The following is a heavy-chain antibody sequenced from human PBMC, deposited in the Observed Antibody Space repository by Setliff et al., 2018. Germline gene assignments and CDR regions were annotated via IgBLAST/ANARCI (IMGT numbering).Heavy chain of an antibody. J-gene: IGHJ6*03. Sequence: SVKVSCKASGGTFSRSAISWVRQAPGQGLEWMGGIIPVFGTPTYAQKFQGRVTITTDESTSTAYMELSSLRSEDTAVYYCARERGDIVTTTSYYYYLDVWGKGTTVTVSS. D-gene: IGHD5-12*01. V-gene: IGHV1-69*05. CDR3: ARERGDIVTTTSYYYYLDV. CDR1: GGTFSRSA. CDR2: IIPVFGTP.